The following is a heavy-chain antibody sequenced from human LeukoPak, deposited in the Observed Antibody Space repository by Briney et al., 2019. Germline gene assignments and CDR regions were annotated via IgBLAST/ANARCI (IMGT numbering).Heavy chain of an antibody. J-gene: IGHJ4*02. D-gene: IGHD6-13*01. CDR2: IKTDGSEK. Sequence: PGGSLRLSCEGSGFTFSNYWMGWVRQAPGKGLQWVANIKTDGSEKYYVDSVKGRFTISRDNAKNSLYLQMNSLRAEDTAVYYCARDSSSWYAYFDYWGQGTLVTVSS. CDR1: GFTFSNYW. CDR3: ARDSSSWYAYFDY. V-gene: IGHV3-7*01.